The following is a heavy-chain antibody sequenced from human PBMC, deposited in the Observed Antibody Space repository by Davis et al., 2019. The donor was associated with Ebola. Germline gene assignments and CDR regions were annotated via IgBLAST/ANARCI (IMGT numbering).Heavy chain of an antibody. CDR2: IYHSGST. Sequence: SETLSLTCAVSGGSISSGGYSWSWIRQPPGKGLEWIGYIYHSGSTYYNPSLKSRVTISVDRSKNQFSLKLSSVTAADTAVYYCARGDDYVWGSYRFDIWGQGTMVTVSS. CDR1: GGSISSGGYS. CDR3: ARGDDYVWGSYRFDI. D-gene: IGHD3-16*02. J-gene: IGHJ3*02. V-gene: IGHV4-30-2*01.